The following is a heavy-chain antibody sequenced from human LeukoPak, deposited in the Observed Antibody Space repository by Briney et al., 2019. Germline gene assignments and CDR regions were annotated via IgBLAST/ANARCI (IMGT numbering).Heavy chain of an antibody. Sequence: ASVKVSCKASGYTFTSYGISWVRQAPGQGLEWMGGIIPIFGTANYAQKFQGRVTITADESTSTAYMELSSLRSEDTAVYYCARDPRPSGIAVAGIDWFDPWGQGTLVTVSS. V-gene: IGHV1-69*13. CDR3: ARDPRPSGIAVAGIDWFDP. D-gene: IGHD6-19*01. CDR2: IIPIFGTA. J-gene: IGHJ5*02. CDR1: GYTFTSYG.